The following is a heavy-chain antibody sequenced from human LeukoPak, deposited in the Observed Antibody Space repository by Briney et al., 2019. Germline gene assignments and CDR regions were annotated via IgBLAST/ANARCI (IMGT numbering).Heavy chain of an antibody. V-gene: IGHV4-34*01. D-gene: IGHD3-22*01. CDR1: GGSFSGYY. Sequence: SETLSLTCAVYGGSFSGYYWSWIRQPPGKGLEWIGEINHSGSTNYNPSLKSRVTISVDTSKNQFSLKLSSVTAADTAVYYCARESSSGYLLPLDYWGQGTLVTVSS. CDR2: INHSGST. J-gene: IGHJ4*02. CDR3: ARESSSGYLLPLDY.